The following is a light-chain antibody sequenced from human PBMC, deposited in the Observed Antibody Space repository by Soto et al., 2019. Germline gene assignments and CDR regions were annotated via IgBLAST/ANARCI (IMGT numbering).Light chain of an antibody. J-gene: IGLJ2*01. CDR2: EVS. V-gene: IGLV2-8*01. CDR3: SSYAGSNNLV. Sequence: QSALTQPPSASGSPGQSVTISCTGTSSGVGGYNYVSWYQQHPGKAPKFMIYEVSKRPPGVPDRFSGSKSGNTASLTVSGLQAEDEGDYYCSSYAGSNNLVFGGGTKLTVL. CDR1: SSGVGGYNY.